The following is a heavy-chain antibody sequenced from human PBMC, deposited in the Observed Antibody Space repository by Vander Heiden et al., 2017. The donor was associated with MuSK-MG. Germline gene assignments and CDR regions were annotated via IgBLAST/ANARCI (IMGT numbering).Heavy chain of an antibody. V-gene: IGHV3-30*04. CDR3: VLHSYGYLSPYDDY. CDR2: ISYDGSNK. D-gene: IGHD5-18*01. J-gene: IGHJ4*02. CDR1: GFTFSSYA. Sequence: QVQLVESGGGVVQPGRSLRLSCAASGFTFSSYAMHWVRQAPGKGLEWVAVISYDGSNKYYADSVKGRFTISRDNSKNTLYLQMNSLRAEDTAVYYCVLHSYGYLSPYDDYWGQGTLVTVSS.